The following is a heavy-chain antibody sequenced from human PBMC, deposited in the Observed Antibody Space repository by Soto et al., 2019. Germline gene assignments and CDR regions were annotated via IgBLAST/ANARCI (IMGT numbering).Heavy chain of an antibody. D-gene: IGHD5-18*01. J-gene: IGHJ4*02. CDR3: AKDPGYSYGKPYFDY. CDR1: GFTFSSYA. CDR2: ISGSGGST. V-gene: IGHV3-23*01. Sequence: HPGGSLRLSCAASGFTFSSYAMSWVRQAPGKGLEWVSAISGSGGSTYYADSVKGRFTISRDNSKNTLYLQMNSLRAEDTAVYYCAKDPGYSYGKPYFDYWGQGTLVTVSS.